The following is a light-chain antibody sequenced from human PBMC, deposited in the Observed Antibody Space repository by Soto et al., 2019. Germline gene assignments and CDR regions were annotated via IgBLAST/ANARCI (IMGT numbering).Light chain of an antibody. J-gene: IGKJ1*01. CDR3: QQYNGFSRT. V-gene: IGKV1-5*03. CDR2: RAS. CDR1: QSINSW. Sequence: DIQMTQSPSTLSASVGDRVTITCRASQSINSWLAWYQQKPGKAPKLLIYRASNLESGVPSSFSGSGSGTEFTLTISSRQPDEFATYYCQQYNGFSRTFGQGTKVAIK.